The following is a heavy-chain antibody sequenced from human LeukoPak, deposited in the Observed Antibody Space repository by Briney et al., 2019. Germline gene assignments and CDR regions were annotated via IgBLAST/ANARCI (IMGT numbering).Heavy chain of an antibody. D-gene: IGHD2-2*01. CDR3: ARGVVVVPAARRGFDP. CDR2: INHSGST. J-gene: IGHJ5*02. Sequence: ASETLSLTCAVYGGSFSGYYWSWIRQPPGKGLEWIGEINHSGSTNYNPSLKSRVTISVDTSKNQFSLKLSSVTAADTAVYYCARGVVVVPAARRGFDPWGQGTLVTVSS. V-gene: IGHV4-34*01. CDR1: GGSFSGYY.